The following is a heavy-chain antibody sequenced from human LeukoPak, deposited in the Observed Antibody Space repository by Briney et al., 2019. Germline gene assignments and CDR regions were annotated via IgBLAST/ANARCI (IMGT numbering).Heavy chain of an antibody. D-gene: IGHD6-13*01. Sequence: GGSLRLSCAASGFPVSSNHMGWVRQAPGKGLEWVSVIFGGGKTSYAGSVQGRVTLSRDNSKNTLYLQMIRLRVEDTAVYYCAAWRGSNWFDYWGQGTLVTVSS. J-gene: IGHJ4*02. CDR1: GFPVSSNH. CDR3: AAWRGSNWFDY. CDR2: IFGGGKT. V-gene: IGHV3-53*01.